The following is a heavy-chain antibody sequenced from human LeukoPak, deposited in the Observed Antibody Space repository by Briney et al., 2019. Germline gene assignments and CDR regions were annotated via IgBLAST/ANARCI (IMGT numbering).Heavy chain of an antibody. CDR3: AKDFLGSVGVAASTNWFDP. D-gene: IGHD2-15*01. CDR1: GFTFSSYA. V-gene: IGHV3-23*01. CDR2: ISGSGGST. Sequence: GGSLRLSCAASGFTFSSYAMSWVRQAPGKGLEWVSAISGSGGSTYYADSVKGRFTISRDNSKNTLYLQMNSLRAEDTALYYCAKDFLGSVGVAASTNWFDPWGQGTLVTVSS. J-gene: IGHJ5*02.